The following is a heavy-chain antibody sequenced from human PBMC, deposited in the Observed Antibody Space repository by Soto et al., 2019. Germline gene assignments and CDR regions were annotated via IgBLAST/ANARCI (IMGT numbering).Heavy chain of an antibody. CDR3: ARGTVVTGFDY. V-gene: IGHV3-43*01. CDR1: GFTFDDYT. CDR2: VSWDGSST. Sequence: DVQLVQSGGVVGEPGGSLRLSCEASGFTFDDYTMYWVRQPPGKALEWVGLVSWDGSSTDSTESVKGRFTITRDNSRNSLCLQMSSLTPEDTAVYFGARGTVVTGFDYWGQGTLVIVS. D-gene: IGHD2-21*02. J-gene: IGHJ4*02.